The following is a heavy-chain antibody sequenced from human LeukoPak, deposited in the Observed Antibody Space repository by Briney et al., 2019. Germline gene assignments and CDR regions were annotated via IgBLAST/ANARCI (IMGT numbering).Heavy chain of an antibody. V-gene: IGHV3-33*08. Sequence: GGSLRLSCAASGFTFSSYGMHWVRQAPGKGLEWVAVIWYDGSNKYYADSVKGRFTISRDNSKNTLYLQMNSLRAEDTAVYYCARDTAMGSWDYWGQGTLVTVSS. D-gene: IGHD5-18*01. J-gene: IGHJ4*02. CDR3: ARDTAMGSWDY. CDR1: GFTFSSYG. CDR2: IWYDGSNK.